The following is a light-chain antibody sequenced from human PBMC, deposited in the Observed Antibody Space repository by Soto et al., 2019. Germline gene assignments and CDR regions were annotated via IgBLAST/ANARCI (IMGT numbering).Light chain of an antibody. CDR1: QSISSH. J-gene: IGKJ1*01. CDR2: AAS. Sequence: DIQMTQSPYSLSASVGDRVTITCRASQSISSHLNWYQQKPGKAPKLLIYAASSLQSWVPSRFSGRGSGTDFTLTIGSLQPEDLATYYCQQSYITSWTFGQGTKVEIK. V-gene: IGKV1-39*01. CDR3: QQSYITSWT.